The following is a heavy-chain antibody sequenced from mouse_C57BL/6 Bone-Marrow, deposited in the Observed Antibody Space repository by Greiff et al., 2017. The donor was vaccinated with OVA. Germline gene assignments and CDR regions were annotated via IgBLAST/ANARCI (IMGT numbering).Heavy chain of an antibody. CDR2: ISSGSSTI. J-gene: IGHJ2*01. Sequence: EVQLVESGGGLVKPGGSLKLSCAASGFTFSDYGMHWVRQAPEKGLEWVAYISSGSSTIYYADTVKGRFTISRDNAKNTLFLQLTSLRSEDTAMYYCARPVVARDYFDYWGQGTTLTVSS. D-gene: IGHD1-1*01. CDR1: GFTFSDYG. V-gene: IGHV5-17*01. CDR3: ARPVVARDYFDY.